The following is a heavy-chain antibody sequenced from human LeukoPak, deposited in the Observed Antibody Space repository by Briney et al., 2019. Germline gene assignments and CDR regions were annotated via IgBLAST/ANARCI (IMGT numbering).Heavy chain of an antibody. Sequence: LSGGSLRLSCAASGFTFSSYAMRWVRQAPGKGLEWVSAISGSGGSTYYADSVKGRFTISRDNSKNTLYLQMNSLRAEDTAVYYCAKLCDFWSGHFDYWGQGTLVTVSS. CDR3: AKLCDFWSGHFDY. CDR2: ISGSGGST. CDR1: GFTFSSYA. D-gene: IGHD3-3*01. V-gene: IGHV3-23*01. J-gene: IGHJ4*02.